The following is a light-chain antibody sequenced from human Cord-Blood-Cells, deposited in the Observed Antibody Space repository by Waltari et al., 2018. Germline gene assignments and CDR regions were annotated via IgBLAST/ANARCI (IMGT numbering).Light chain of an antibody. CDR3: QSADSSGTYRV. CDR1: ALPKQY. J-gene: IGLJ3*02. V-gene: IGLV3-25*03. Sequence: SYELTQPPSVSVSPGQTARITCSGDALPKQYAYWYQQKPGQAPVLVIYKDSERPSGIPERFSCSSSGTTVTLTISGVQAEDEADYYCQSADSSGTYRVFGGRTKLTVL. CDR2: KDS.